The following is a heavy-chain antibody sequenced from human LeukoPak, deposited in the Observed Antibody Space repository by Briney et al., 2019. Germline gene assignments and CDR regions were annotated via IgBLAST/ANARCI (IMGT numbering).Heavy chain of an antibody. Sequence: GGSLRLSCAASGFTFSNYWMHWVRQAPGKGLVWVSRIRSDGTYTNYADSVKGRFTISRDNAKNTLYLQMNSLRAEDTAVYYCARGSASQFDYWGQGTLVTVSS. CDR3: ARGSASQFDY. V-gene: IGHV3-74*01. J-gene: IGHJ4*02. D-gene: IGHD2-15*01. CDR2: IRSDGTYT. CDR1: GFTFSNYW.